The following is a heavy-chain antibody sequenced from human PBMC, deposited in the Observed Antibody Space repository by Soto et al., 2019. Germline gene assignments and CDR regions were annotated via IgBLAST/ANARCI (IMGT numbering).Heavy chain of an antibody. CDR3: AKPSRTYQLLSHPFDY. J-gene: IGHJ4*02. D-gene: IGHD2-2*01. V-gene: IGHV3-23*01. CDR2: ISGSGGST. CDR1: GFTFSSYA. Sequence: GGSLRLSCAASGFTFSSYAMSWVRQAPGKGLEWVSAISGSGGSTYYADSVKGRFTISRDNSKNTQYLQMNSLRAEDTAVYYCAKPSRTYQLLSHPFDYWGQGTLVTVSS.